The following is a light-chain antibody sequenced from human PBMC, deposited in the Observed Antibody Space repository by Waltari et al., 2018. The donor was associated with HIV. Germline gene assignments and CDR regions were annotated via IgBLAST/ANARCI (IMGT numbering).Light chain of an antibody. Sequence: SYELTQPASVSVSPGQTASITCSGDALPKQYVNWDQQKPGHVPVLVIYKDNERPLGIRERCAGSRSGTTATLTISGVQDEDESDYYCQSADSSGTYRVFGGGTKVTVL. CDR1: ALPKQY. CDR2: KDN. CDR3: QSADSSGTYRV. J-gene: IGLJ3*02. V-gene: IGLV3-25*03.